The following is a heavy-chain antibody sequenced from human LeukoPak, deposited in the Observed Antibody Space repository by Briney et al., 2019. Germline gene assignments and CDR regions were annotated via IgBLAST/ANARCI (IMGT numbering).Heavy chain of an antibody. Sequence: SETLSLTCAVYGGSFSGYYWSWIRQPPGKGLEWIGEINHSGSTNYNPSLKSRVTISVDTSKNQFSLKLSSVTAADTAVYYCARGRVVVAAMYNWFDPWGQGTLVTVSS. V-gene: IGHV4-34*01. J-gene: IGHJ5*02. CDR1: GGSFSGYY. D-gene: IGHD2-15*01. CDR2: INHSGST. CDR3: ARGRVVVAAMYNWFDP.